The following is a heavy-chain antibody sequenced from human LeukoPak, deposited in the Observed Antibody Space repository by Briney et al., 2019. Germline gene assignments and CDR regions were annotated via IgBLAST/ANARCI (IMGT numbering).Heavy chain of an antibody. CDR3: AKTYCDILTGYGYYGMDV. D-gene: IGHD3-9*01. V-gene: IGHV3-23*01. Sequence: GGSLRLSCAASGFTFSSYAMSWVRQAPGKGLEWVSAISGSGGSTYYADSVKGRFTISRDNSKNTLYLQMNSLRAEDTAVYSCAKTYCDILTGYGYYGMDVWGQGTTVTVSS. CDR1: GFTFSSYA. CDR2: ISGSGGST. J-gene: IGHJ6*02.